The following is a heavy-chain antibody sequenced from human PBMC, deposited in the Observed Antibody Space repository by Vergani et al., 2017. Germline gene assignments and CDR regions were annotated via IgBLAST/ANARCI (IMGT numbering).Heavy chain of an antibody. J-gene: IGHJ3*02. V-gene: IGHV1-18*04. CDR3: ARYESPIAVAGNDAFDI. D-gene: IGHD6-19*01. Sequence: QVQLVQSGAEVKKPGASVTVSCTASGYTFTSYGISWVRQAPGQGLKWMGWISDYNGNTNYAQKLQGRVTMATDTSTSTAYMELRSLRSDDTAVYYCARYESPIAVAGNDAFDIWGQGTMVTGSS. CDR2: ISDYNGNT. CDR1: GYTFTSYG.